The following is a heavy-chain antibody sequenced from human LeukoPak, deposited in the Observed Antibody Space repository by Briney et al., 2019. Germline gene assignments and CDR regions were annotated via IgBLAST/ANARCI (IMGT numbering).Heavy chain of an antibody. J-gene: IGHJ3*02. CDR2: INHSGST. Sequence: SETLSLTCAVYGGSFSGYYWSWIRQPPGKGLEWIGEINHSGSTNYNPSPKSRVTISVDTSKNQFSLKLSSVTAADTAVYYCARTRKVWSGYFAFDIWGQGTMVTVSS. CDR3: ARTRKVWSGYFAFDI. V-gene: IGHV4-34*01. CDR1: GGSFSGYY. D-gene: IGHD3-3*01.